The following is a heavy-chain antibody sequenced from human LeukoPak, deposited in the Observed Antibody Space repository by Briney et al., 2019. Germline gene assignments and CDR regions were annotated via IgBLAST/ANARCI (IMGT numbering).Heavy chain of an antibody. CDR3: ARLTRRSGNYIDY. CDR1: GDSVSSGNCY. D-gene: IGHD1-1*01. CDR2: IDYGGNT. V-gene: IGHV4-61*01. Sequence: SETLSLTCAVSGDSVSSGNCYWSWVRQPAGRGMEWSVYIDYGGNTNYNPSIQSRVTISVDTSTSQFSLKLSSVTAADTAVYYCARLTRRSGNYIDYWGQGTLVTVSS. J-gene: IGHJ4*02.